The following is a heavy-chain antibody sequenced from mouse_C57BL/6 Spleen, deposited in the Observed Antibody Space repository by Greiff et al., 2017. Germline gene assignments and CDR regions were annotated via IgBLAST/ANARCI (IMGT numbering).Heavy chain of an antibody. CDR3: ARGTTVVATGAMDY. Sequence: QVQLQQPGAELVKPGASVKLSCKASGYTFTSSWMHWVKQRPGQGLEWIGMIHPNSGSTNYNEKFKSTATLTVDKSSSTAYMQLSSLTSEDSAVYYCARGTTVVATGAMDYWGQGTSVTVSS. D-gene: IGHD1-1*01. V-gene: IGHV1-64*01. CDR2: IHPNSGST. J-gene: IGHJ4*01. CDR1: GYTFTSSW.